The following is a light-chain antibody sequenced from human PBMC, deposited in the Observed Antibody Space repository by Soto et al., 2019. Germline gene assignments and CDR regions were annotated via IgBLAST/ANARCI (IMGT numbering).Light chain of an antibody. Sequence: QSALTQPASVSGSPGQSITISCTGTSSDVGSYNLVSWYQQHPGKAPKLMIYEGNKRPSGVSNRFPGSKSANTASLTISGLQTEDEADYYCCSYAGTNTFVFGTGTQLTVL. J-gene: IGLJ1*01. CDR3: CSYAGTNTFV. V-gene: IGLV2-23*01. CDR1: SSDVGSYNL. CDR2: EGN.